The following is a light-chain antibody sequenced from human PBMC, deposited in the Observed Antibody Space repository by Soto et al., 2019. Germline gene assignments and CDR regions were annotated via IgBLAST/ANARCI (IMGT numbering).Light chain of an antibody. CDR3: QKYNSAPRT. V-gene: IGKV1-27*01. J-gene: IGKJ1*01. CDR2: AAS. Sequence: DIQMTQSPSSLSASVGDRVTITCRASLDINNYLAWYQVQPGKGPKLLIYAASTLQSGVPSRFSGSGSGTDFTLTISSLQPEDVATYFCQKYNSAPRTFGQGTRVEI. CDR1: LDINNY.